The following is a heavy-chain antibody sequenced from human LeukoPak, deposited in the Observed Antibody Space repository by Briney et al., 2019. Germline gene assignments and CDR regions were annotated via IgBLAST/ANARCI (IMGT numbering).Heavy chain of an antibody. CDR2: INHSGST. CDR1: GGFFSGYY. CDR3: ATHSGSYRNFDY. J-gene: IGHJ4*02. D-gene: IGHD1-26*01. V-gene: IGHV4-34*01. Sequence: SETLSLTCAVYGGFFSGYYWSWIRQPPGKGLEWIGEINHSGSTNYNPSLKSRVTISVDTSKNQFSLKLSYVTAADTAVYYCATHSGSYRNFDYWGQGTLVTVSS.